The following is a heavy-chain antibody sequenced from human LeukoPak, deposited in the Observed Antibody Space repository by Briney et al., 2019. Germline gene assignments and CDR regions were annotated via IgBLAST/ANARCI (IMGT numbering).Heavy chain of an antibody. Sequence: GGSLRLSCAASGFTFSSYWMSWVRQAPGKGLEWVANIKPDGSERYYVDSVKGRFTISRDNAKHSLFLQMNSLAAEDTAVYYCARESETSGYCSGGSCRNFDHWGQGTLVTVSS. CDR3: ARESETSGYCSGGSCRNFDH. CDR2: IKPDGSER. J-gene: IGHJ4*02. D-gene: IGHD2-15*01. V-gene: IGHV3-7*03. CDR1: GFTFSSYW.